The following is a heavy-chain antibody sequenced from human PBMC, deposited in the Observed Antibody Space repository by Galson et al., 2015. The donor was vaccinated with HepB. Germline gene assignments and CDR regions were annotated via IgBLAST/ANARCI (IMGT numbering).Heavy chain of an antibody. CDR1: GFTFSNYE. D-gene: IGHD3-9*01. Sequence: SLRLSCAASGFTFSNYEMNWVRQAPGKGLEWVSYISSSGSTIYYADSVKGRFTISRDNAKNSLYLQMNSLRAEDTAVYYCALLGQYDILTGVMDVWGQGTTVTVSS. CDR2: ISSSGSTI. J-gene: IGHJ6*02. V-gene: IGHV3-48*03. CDR3: ALLGQYDILTGVMDV.